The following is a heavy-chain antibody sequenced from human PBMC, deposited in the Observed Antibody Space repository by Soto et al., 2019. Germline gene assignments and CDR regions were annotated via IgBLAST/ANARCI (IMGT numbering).Heavy chain of an antibody. D-gene: IGHD1-26*01. CDR2: IYSGGST. J-gene: IGHJ6*02. CDR3: ARECVVGATDTDSSSGMHV. CDR1: GFTVSSNY. V-gene: IGHV3-53*04. Sequence: EVQLVESGGGLVQPGGSLRLSCAASGFTVSSNYMSWVRQAPGKGLEWVSVIYSGGSTYYADSVKGRFTISRHNSKNTLYLNMDSLRAEDTAVYYCARECVVGATDTDSSSGMHVWGQEPKVTASS.